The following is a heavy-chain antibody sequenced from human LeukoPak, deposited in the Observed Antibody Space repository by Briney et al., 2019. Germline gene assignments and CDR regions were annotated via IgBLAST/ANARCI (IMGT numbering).Heavy chain of an antibody. Sequence: ASLKISCKASGYTFTAYYVHWVRQAPGQGLEWMGWIYPNIGGTNYAQKFQGRVTMTRDTSISTAYMELSRLRSDDTAVYYCARIREWASTVGAFDYWGQGALVTVSS. D-gene: IGHD3-3*01. CDR3: ARIREWASTVGAFDY. CDR2: IYPNIGGT. V-gene: IGHV1-2*02. CDR1: GYTFTAYY. J-gene: IGHJ4*01.